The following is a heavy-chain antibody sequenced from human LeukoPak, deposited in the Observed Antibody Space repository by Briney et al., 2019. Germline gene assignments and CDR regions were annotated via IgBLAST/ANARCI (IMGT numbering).Heavy chain of an antibody. D-gene: IGHD3-10*01. V-gene: IGHV4-59*01. CDR2: IYYSGST. CDR3: ARGGYGSGSPIDY. Sequence: SETLSLTCTVSGGSISSCYWSWIRQPPGKGLEWIGYIYYSGSTNYNPSLKSRVTISVDTSKNQFSLKLSSVTAADTAVYYCARGGYGSGSPIDYWGQGTLVTVSS. CDR1: GGSISSCY. J-gene: IGHJ4*02.